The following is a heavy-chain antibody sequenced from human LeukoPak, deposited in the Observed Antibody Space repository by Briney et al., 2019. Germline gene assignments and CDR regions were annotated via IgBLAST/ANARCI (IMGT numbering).Heavy chain of an antibody. V-gene: IGHV1-2*02. D-gene: IGHD3-10*01. CDR3: ARVPRWGSGSTNYFGY. J-gene: IGHJ4*02. CDR2: INPNSGGT. Sequence: ASVKVSCKASGYTFTGYYMHWVRQAPGQGLEWMGWINPNSGGTNYAQKFQGRVTMTRDTSISTAYMELSRLRSDDTAVYYCARVPRWGSGSTNYFGYWGQGTLVTVSS. CDR1: GYTFTGYY.